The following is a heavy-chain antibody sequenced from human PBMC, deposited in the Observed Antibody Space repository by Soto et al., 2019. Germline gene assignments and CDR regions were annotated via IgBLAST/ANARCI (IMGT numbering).Heavy chain of an antibody. D-gene: IGHD2-21*01. J-gene: IGHJ4*02. Sequence: EVQLLGSGGGLVQPGGSLRLSCVASGFRFSSYWMNWVRQAPGMGLEWVANIDPDGRVGSYVDSVKGRFTTSRDNAKNSRDLQMSRLIADDTAVDFCTALWGHDSHYWVQGILVNVSS. CDR1: GFRFSSYW. V-gene: IGHV3-7*03. CDR3: TALWGHDSHY. CDR2: IDPDGRVG.